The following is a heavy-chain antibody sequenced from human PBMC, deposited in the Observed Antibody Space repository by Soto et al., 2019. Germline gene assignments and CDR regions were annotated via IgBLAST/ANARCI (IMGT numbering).Heavy chain of an antibody. J-gene: IGHJ5*02. CDR1: GYTFTSYG. CDR3: ARAVLIGYDILTGRGWFDP. CDR2: ISAYNGNT. V-gene: IGHV1-18*01. Sequence: QVQLVQSGAEVKKLGASVKVSCKASGYTFTSYGITWVRQAPGQGLEWMGWISAYNGNTNYAQKLQGRVTMTTDTSTRTAYMELRSLRSDDTAVYYCARAVLIGYDILTGRGWFDPWGQGTLVTVSS. D-gene: IGHD3-9*01.